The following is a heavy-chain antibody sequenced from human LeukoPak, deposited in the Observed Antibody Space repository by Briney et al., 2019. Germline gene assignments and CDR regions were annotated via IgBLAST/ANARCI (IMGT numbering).Heavy chain of an antibody. D-gene: IGHD6-13*01. CDR2: ISGSGGST. J-gene: IGHJ4*02. CDR3: AKGSIAAAGICVY. V-gene: IGHV3-23*01. Sequence: GGSLRLSCAASGFTFSSYAMSWVRQAPGKGLEWVSAISGSGGSTYYADSVKGRFTISRDNSKNTLYLQINSLRAEDTVVYYCAKGSIAAAGICVYWGQGTLVTVSS. CDR1: GFTFSSYA.